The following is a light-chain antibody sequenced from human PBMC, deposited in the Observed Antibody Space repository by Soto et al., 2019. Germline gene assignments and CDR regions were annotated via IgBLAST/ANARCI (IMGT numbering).Light chain of an antibody. CDR2: GAS. V-gene: IGKV3-20*01. J-gene: IGKJ1*01. Sequence: EIVLTQSPGTLSLSPGERATLSCRASQSVSSSYLAWYQQKPGQAPRLLIYGASSRATGIPDRFSGSGSGTDFTLTISRLEPEDFAVYYCQRHGTFGQGTKVDIK. CDR1: QSVSSSY. CDR3: QRHGT.